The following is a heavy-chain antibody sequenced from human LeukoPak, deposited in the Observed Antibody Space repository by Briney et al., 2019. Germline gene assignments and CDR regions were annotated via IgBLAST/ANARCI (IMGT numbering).Heavy chain of an antibody. Sequence: GGSLRLSCAASGFTVSGTHMSWLRQAPGKGLEGVSAIYTGGTTYYSDSVEGRFTISRDKSKNTLYLQMDRLRVEDTAVYYCARDQATSGGGLDSWGQGTLVTVSS. V-gene: IGHV3-53*01. CDR1: GFTVSGTH. CDR2: IYTGGTT. J-gene: IGHJ4*02. D-gene: IGHD3-16*01. CDR3: ARDQATSGGGLDS.